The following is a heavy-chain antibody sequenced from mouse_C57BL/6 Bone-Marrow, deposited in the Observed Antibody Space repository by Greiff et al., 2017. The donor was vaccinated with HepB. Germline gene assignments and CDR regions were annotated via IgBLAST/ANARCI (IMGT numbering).Heavy chain of an antibody. Sequence: EVKLVESGGGLVQPGESLKLSCESNEYEFPSHDMSWVRKTPEKRLELVAAINSDGGSTYYPDTMERRFIISRDNTKKTLYLQRSSLRSEDTALYYCARATMITTGTPYCDYWGQGTTLTVSS. D-gene: IGHD2-4*01. J-gene: IGHJ2*01. CDR3: ARATMITTGTPYCDY. CDR2: INSDGGST. CDR1: EYEFPSHD. V-gene: IGHV5-2*01.